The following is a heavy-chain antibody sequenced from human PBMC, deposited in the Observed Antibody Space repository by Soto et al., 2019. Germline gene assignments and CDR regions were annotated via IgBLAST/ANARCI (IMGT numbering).Heavy chain of an antibody. Sequence: ASVKVSCKVSGYTLTELSMHWLRQAPGKGLEWMGGFDPEDGETIYAQKFQGRVTMTEDTSTDTAYMELSSLRSEDTAVYYCATGATPYDSSGYYLDYWGQGTLVTVSS. V-gene: IGHV1-24*01. D-gene: IGHD3-22*01. CDR1: GYTLTELS. CDR2: FDPEDGET. CDR3: ATGATPYDSSGYYLDY. J-gene: IGHJ4*02.